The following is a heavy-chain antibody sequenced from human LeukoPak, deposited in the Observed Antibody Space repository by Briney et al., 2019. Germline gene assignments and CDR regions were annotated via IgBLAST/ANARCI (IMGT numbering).Heavy chain of an antibody. CDR2: ISGTGGST. CDR3: ANSNGYYFDY. D-gene: IGHD7-27*01. V-gene: IGHV3-23*01. Sequence: EGSLRLSCAASGFTFSDYAMSWVRQAPGEGLDWVSAISGTGGSTYYADSVKGRFTISRDNSKNTLYLQMNTLRAEDTAVYYCANSNGYYFDYWGQGTLVTVSS. CDR1: GFTFSDYA. J-gene: IGHJ4*02.